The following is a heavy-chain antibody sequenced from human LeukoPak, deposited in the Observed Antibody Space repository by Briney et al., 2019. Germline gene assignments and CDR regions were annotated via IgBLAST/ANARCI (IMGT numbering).Heavy chain of an antibody. CDR2: IYYSGST. Sequence: TSETLSLTCTVSGGSISSYYWSWIRQPPGKGLEWIAYIYYSGSTNYNPSLKSRVTISVDTSKNQFSLKLSSVTAADTAVYYCARRYGSGSSGTFDYWGQGTLVTVSS. J-gene: IGHJ4*02. D-gene: IGHD3-10*01. V-gene: IGHV4-59*01. CDR1: GGSISSYY. CDR3: ARRYGSGSSGTFDY.